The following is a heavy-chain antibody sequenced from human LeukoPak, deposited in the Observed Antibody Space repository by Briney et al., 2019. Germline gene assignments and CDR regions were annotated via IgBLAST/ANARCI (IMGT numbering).Heavy chain of an antibody. CDR3: AKEAHYDSSGFYIYY. J-gene: IGHJ4*02. Sequence: PGGSLRLSCAASGLIFSSFGMHWVRQAPGKGLEWVAVTWYDGSNKYYADSVKGRFTISRDNSKHTLFLQMNSLRAEDTAVYYCAKEAHYDSSGFYIYYGSQGTLVTVSS. CDR1: GLIFSSFG. D-gene: IGHD3-22*01. CDR2: TWYDGSNK. V-gene: IGHV3-33*06.